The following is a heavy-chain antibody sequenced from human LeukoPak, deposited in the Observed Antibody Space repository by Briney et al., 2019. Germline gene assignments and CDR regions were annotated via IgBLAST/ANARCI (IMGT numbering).Heavy chain of an antibody. V-gene: IGHV3-23*01. D-gene: IGHD6-13*01. J-gene: IGHJ5*02. CDR3: AKDLSSSSWPAWFDP. Sequence: GGSLRLSCAASGFTFSSYAMSWVRQAPGKGLEWVSAISGRGGSTYYADSVKGRFTISRDNSKNTLYLQMNSLRAEDTAVYYCAKDLSSSSWPAWFDPWGQGTLVTVSS. CDR2: ISGRGGST. CDR1: GFTFSSYA.